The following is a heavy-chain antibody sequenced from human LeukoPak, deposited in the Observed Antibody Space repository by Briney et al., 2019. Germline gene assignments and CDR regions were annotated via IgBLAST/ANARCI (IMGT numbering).Heavy chain of an antibody. J-gene: IGHJ4*02. CDR3: ARNLIPEQLVLNF. CDR2: IYYTGST. Sequence: SETLSLTCTVSGGSISNYYWNWIRQPPGKGLEWIGYIYYTGSTNYNPSLKSRVTMSVDTSKNQFSLNLRSVTPEDTAVYYCARNLIPEQLVLNFWGQGALVTVSS. CDR1: GGSISNYY. V-gene: IGHV4-59*01. D-gene: IGHD6-13*01.